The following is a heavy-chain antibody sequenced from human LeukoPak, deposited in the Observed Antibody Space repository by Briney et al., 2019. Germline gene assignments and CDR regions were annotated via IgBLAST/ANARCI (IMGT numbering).Heavy chain of an antibody. D-gene: IGHD2-15*01. CDR2: IYYSGST. J-gene: IGHJ1*01. Sequence: SQTLSLTCTVSGGSISSGDYYWSWIRQPPGKGLEWIGYIYYSGSTYYNPSLKSRVTISVDTSKNQFSLKLSSVTAADAAVYYCARDRGYCSGGSCYDFQHWGQGTTVTVSS. CDR1: GGSISSGDYY. CDR3: ARDRGYCSGGSCYDFQH. V-gene: IGHV4-30-4*01.